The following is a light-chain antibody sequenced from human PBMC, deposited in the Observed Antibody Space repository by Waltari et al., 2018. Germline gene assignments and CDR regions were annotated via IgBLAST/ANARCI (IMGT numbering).Light chain of an antibody. CDR1: RSAVGGYNY. CDR2: EVS. CDR3: SSYAGSNDPVV. V-gene: IGLV2-8*01. Sequence: QSALTQPPSASGSTGPSAAPSAPGTRSAVGGYNYVSWYQQHPGKAPQLILYEVSKRPAGVPDRFSGSKSRNTASLTVSGLQADDEADFYCSSYAGSNDPVVFGGGTKLTVL. J-gene: IGLJ2*01.